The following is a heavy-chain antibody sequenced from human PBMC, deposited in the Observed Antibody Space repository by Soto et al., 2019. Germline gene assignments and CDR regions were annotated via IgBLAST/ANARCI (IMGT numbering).Heavy chain of an antibody. CDR2: MNPNSGNT. CDR1: GGTFSSYA. V-gene: IGHV1-8*02. J-gene: IGHJ3*02. Sequence: ASVKVSCKASGGTFSSYAISWVRQATGQGLEWMGWMNPNSGNTGYAQKFQGRVTMTRNTSISTAYMELSSLRSEDTAVYYCARGQRAFDIWGQGTMVTVSS. CDR3: ARGQRAFDI.